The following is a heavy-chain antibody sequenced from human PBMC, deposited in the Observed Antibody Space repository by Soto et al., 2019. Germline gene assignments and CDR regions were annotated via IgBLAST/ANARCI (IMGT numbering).Heavy chain of an antibody. D-gene: IGHD1-26*01. CDR3: ARAPLELRTYYYMDV. CDR2: INGDGGST. V-gene: IGHV3-74*01. J-gene: IGHJ6*03. CDR1: GFTFSSHW. Sequence: GGSLRLSCAASGFTFSSHWVHWVRHAPGKGLVWVSRINGDGGSTNYADSVKGRFTISRDNAKNTLYLQMNSLTAEDTAVYYCARAPLELRTYYYMDVWGKGTTVTVSS.